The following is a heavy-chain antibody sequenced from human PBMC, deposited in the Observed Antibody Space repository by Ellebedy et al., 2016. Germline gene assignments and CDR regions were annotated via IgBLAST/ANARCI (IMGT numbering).Heavy chain of an antibody. V-gene: IGHV3-33*01. Sequence: GESLKISXAASGFTFSSYGMHWVRQAPGKGLEWVAVIWYDGSNKYYADSVKGRFTISRDNSKSTLYLQMNSLRNEDTAVYYCARSAYYDSSGLVGGAFDYWGQGTLVTVSS. D-gene: IGHD3-22*01. CDR2: IWYDGSNK. J-gene: IGHJ4*02. CDR3: ARSAYYDSSGLVGGAFDY. CDR1: GFTFSSYG.